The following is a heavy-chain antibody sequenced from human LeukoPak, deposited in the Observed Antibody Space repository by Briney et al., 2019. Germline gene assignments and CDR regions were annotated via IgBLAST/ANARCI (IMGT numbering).Heavy chain of an antibody. D-gene: IGHD2-2*01. CDR3: ARELGYCSSTSCYSGNWFDP. V-gene: IGHV1-24*01. CDR2: FDPEDGET. J-gene: IGHJ5*02. CDR1: GYTLTELS. Sequence: ASVKVSCKVSGYTLTELSMHWVRQAPGKGLEWMGGFDPEDGETIYAQKFQGRVTMTEDTSTDTAYMELSSLRSEDTAVYYCARELGYCSSTSCYSGNWFDPWGQGTLVTVSS.